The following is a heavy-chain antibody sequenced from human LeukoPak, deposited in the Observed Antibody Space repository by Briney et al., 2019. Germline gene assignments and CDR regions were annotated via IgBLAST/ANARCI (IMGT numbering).Heavy chain of an antibody. CDR2: INHSGST. V-gene: IGHV4-34*01. CDR3: ARRGPYDAFDI. CDR1: GGSFSGYY. J-gene: IGHJ3*02. Sequence: KPSETLSLTCAVYGGSFSGYYWSWIRQPPGKGLEWIGEINHSGSTNYNPSLKSRVTISVDTSKNQFSLKLSSVTAADTAVYYCARRGPYDAFDIWGQGTMVTVSS. D-gene: IGHD3-10*01.